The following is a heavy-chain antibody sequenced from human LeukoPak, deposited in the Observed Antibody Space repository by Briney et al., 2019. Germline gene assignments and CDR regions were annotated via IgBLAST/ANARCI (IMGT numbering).Heavy chain of an antibody. CDR3: TRHRAEGDY. CDR2: ISGSSSNT. J-gene: IGHJ4*02. V-gene: IGHV3-11*03. CDR1: GFTFSDFY. Sequence: GGSLRLSCAASGFTFSDFYMSWICQAPGKGLESVSYISGSSSNTNYADSVKGRFTISRDNAKNSMYLQMNSLRAEDTAVYYCTRHRAEGDYWGQGTLVTVS. D-gene: IGHD4/OR15-4a*01.